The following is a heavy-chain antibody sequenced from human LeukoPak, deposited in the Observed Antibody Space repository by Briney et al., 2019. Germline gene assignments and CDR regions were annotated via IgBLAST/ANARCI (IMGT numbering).Heavy chain of an antibody. Sequence: GSLRLSCAASGFAFSSYNMNWVRQAPGKGLEWIGEINHTGSTNYNPSLKSRVTISVDTSKNQFSLKVSSVTAADTAVYYCARIPIHLWPREDYWGQGTLVTVSS. CDR2: INHTGST. J-gene: IGHJ4*02. CDR1: GFAFSSYN. CDR3: ARIPIHLWPREDY. V-gene: IGHV4-34*01. D-gene: IGHD5-18*01.